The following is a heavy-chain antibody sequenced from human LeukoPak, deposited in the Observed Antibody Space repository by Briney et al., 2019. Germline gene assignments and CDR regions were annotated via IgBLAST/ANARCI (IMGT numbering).Heavy chain of an antibody. CDR1: GYTFTSYG. J-gene: IGHJ6*03. Sequence: ASVKVSCKASGYTFTSYGISWVRQAPGQGLEGMGWISAYNGNTNYAQKLQGRVTMTTDTSTSTAYMELRSLRSDDTAVYYCARAEWYSSSWYAYYYYYMDVWGKGTTVTVSS. V-gene: IGHV1-18*01. D-gene: IGHD6-13*01. CDR3: ARAEWYSSSWYAYYYYYMDV. CDR2: ISAYNGNT.